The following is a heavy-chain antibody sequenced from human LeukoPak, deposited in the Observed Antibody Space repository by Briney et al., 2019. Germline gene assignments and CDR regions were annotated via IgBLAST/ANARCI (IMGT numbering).Heavy chain of an antibody. CDR3: ARDLGYCSSTSCPGNWFDP. V-gene: IGHV4-4*07. CDR2: IYTSGST. Sequence: SETLSLTCTVSGGSISSYYWSWIRQPAGKGLEWVGRIYTSGSTNYNPSLERRVTMSVDTSKNQFSLKLSSVTAADTAVYYCARDLGYCSSTSCPGNWFDPWGQGTLVTVSS. CDR1: GGSISSYY. D-gene: IGHD2-2*01. J-gene: IGHJ5*02.